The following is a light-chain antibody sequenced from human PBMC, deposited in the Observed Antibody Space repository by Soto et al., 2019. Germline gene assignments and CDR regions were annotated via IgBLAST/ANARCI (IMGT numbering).Light chain of an antibody. Sequence: EIVLTQAPGTLSLSPGERATLSCRASQSVGRRYLAWYQQKPGQAPRLLISGVSKRATGIPDRFSGDGSGTDFTLTISRLEPEDFAIYYCHQRINWPTTFGQGTRLEI. CDR1: QSVGRRY. CDR2: GVS. V-gene: IGKV3D-20*02. CDR3: HQRINWPTT. J-gene: IGKJ5*01.